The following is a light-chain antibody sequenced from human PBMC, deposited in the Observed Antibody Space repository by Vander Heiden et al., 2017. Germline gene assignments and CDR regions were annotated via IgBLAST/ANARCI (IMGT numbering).Light chain of an antibody. Sequence: EIVLTQSPGTLSLSPGERATLSCRASQSVSSSYLAWYQQKPGQAPRLLIYDTSTRAAGIPDRFSGSASGTDFTLAISILDPEDFTVYYCQRFGTSLYTFGQGTKMEIK. V-gene: IGKV3-20*01. CDR2: DTS. CDR3: QRFGTSLYT. CDR1: QSVSSSY. J-gene: IGKJ2*01.